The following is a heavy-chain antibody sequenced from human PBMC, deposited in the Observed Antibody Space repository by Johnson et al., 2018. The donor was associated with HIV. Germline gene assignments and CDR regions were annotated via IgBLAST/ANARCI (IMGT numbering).Heavy chain of an antibody. CDR1: GFTFDDYA. CDR3: AKDTVAGLDDAFDI. CDR2: IRWDGGST. V-gene: IGHV3-43D*03. J-gene: IGHJ3*02. Sequence: VQLVESGGVVVQPGGSLRLSCAASGFTFDDYAMHWVRQAPGKGLEWVSLIRWDGGSTYYADSVKGRFSISRDTSKNPLYLQMNSLRAEDTALYYCAKDTVAGLDDAFDIWGQGTMVTVSS. D-gene: IGHD6-19*01.